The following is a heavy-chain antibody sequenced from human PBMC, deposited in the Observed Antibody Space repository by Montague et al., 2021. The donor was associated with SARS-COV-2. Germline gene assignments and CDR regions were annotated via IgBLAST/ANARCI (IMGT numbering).Heavy chain of an antibody. Sequence: SLSLTCTVSGGSISSRTYYWGWIRQPPGKGREWIGSIYYSRSTYYNPSLKIRVPISVDTSKNQFSLKLSSVTAADTAVYYCASATYYYDSSESDAFDIWGQGTMVTVSS. J-gene: IGHJ3*02. CDR1: GGSISSRTYY. CDR3: ASATYYYDSSESDAFDI. V-gene: IGHV4-39*01. D-gene: IGHD3-22*01. CDR2: IYYSRST.